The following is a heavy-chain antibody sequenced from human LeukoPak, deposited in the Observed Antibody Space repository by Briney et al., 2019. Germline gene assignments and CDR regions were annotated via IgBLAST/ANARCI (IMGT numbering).Heavy chain of an antibody. Sequence: SVKVSCKASGGTFSSYAISWVRQAPGQGLEWMGGIIPIFGTANCAQKFQGRVTITADESTSTAYMELSSLRSEDTAVYYCAGDSSSSRSAFDIWGQGTMVTVSS. J-gene: IGHJ3*02. D-gene: IGHD6-6*01. CDR2: IIPIFGTA. CDR1: GGTFSSYA. V-gene: IGHV1-69*01. CDR3: AGDSSSSRSAFDI.